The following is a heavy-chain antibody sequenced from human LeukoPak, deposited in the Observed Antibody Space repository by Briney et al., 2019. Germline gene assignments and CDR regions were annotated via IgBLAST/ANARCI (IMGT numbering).Heavy chain of an antibody. J-gene: IGHJ4*02. CDR2: ISSSGSTI. CDR3: AGIPLRYFDWLFAFDY. D-gene: IGHD3-9*01. Sequence: PGGSLRLSCAASGFTFSSYEMNWVRQAPGKGLEWVSYISSSGSTIYYAGSVKSRFTISRDNAKNSLYPQMNSLRAEDTAVYYCAGIPLRYFDWLFAFDYWGQGTLVTVSS. V-gene: IGHV3-48*03. CDR1: GFTFSSYE.